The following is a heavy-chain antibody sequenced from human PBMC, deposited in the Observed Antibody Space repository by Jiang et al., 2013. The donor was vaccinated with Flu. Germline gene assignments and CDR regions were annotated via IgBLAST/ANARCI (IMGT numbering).Heavy chain of an antibody. V-gene: IGHV1-69*06. J-gene: IGHJ4*02. CDR1: GGAFSSYA. D-gene: IGHD5-18*01. Sequence: QLVESGAEVKKPGSSVKVSCKASGGAFSSYAISWVRQAPGQGLEWMGGIIPIFDTTKYAQKFQGRVTITVDKSTNTAYMELSSLRSEDTAVYYCAKDRTGYSYGLFDYWGQGTLVTVSS. CDR2: IIPIFDTT. CDR3: AKDRTGYSYGLFDY.